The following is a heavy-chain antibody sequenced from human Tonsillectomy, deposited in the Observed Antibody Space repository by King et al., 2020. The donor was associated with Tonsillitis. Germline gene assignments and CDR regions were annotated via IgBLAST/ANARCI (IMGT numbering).Heavy chain of an antibody. CDR1: GGSISSSSYY. J-gene: IGHJ6*03. CDR2: IYYSGST. CDR3: ATRGDMLSLGDYYYMDV. D-gene: IGHD3-9*01. Sequence: QLQESGPGLVKPSETLSLTCTVSGGSISSSSYYWGWIRQPPGKGLEWIGSIYYSGSTYYNPSLKSRVTISVDTSKNQFSLKLSSVTAADTAVYYCATRGDMLSLGDYYYMDVWGKGTTVTVSS. V-gene: IGHV4-39*01.